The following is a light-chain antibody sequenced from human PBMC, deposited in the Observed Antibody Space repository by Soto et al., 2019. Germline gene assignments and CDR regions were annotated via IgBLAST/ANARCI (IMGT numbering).Light chain of an antibody. J-gene: IGKJ1*01. CDR2: LGS. V-gene: IGKV2-28*01. Sequence: EILMTQSPLSLPVTPGEPASISCRSSHSLLHSNGYNYLDWYLQKPGQSPQLLIYLGSNRASGVPGRFSGSGSGTDFTLKISRVEAEDVGVYYCMQDLQTPRTLAQGTKVDIK. CDR1: HSLLHSNGYNY. CDR3: MQDLQTPRT.